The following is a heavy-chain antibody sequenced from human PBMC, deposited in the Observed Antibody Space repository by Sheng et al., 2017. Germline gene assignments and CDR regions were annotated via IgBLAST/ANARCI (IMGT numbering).Heavy chain of an antibody. CDR1: GGSISSSSYY. Sequence: QLQLQESGPGLVKPSETLSLTCTVSGGSISSSSYYWGWIRQPPGKGLEWIGSIYYSGSTYYNPSLKSRVTISVDTSKNQFSLKLSSVTAADTAVYYCATTGXQWLSLIDYWGQGTLVTVS. CDR2: IYYSGST. CDR3: ATTGXQWLSLIDY. D-gene: IGHD6-19*01. V-gene: IGHV4-39*07. J-gene: IGHJ4*02.